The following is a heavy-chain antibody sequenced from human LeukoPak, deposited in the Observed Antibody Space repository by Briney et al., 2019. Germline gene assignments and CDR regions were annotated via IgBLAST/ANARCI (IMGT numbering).Heavy chain of an antibody. CDR2: INPNSGGT. CDR1: GYTFTSYY. Sequence: ASVKVSCKASGYTFTSYYMHWVRQAPGQGLEWMGWINPNSGGTNYAQKFQGRVTMTRDTSISTAYMELSRLRSDDTAVYYCARENEVATIFDYWGQGTLVTVSS. V-gene: IGHV1-2*02. CDR3: ARENEVATIFDY. J-gene: IGHJ4*02. D-gene: IGHD5-12*01.